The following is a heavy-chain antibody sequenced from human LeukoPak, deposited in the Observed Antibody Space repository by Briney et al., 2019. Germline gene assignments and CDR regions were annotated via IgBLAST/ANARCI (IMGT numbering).Heavy chain of an antibody. J-gene: IGHJ4*02. D-gene: IGHD3-10*01. Sequence: ASVKVSCKTSGYTFTTYYIHWVRQAPGQGLEWMGMISPPGGSTTYADKFQGRISMTRDMSTGTGYMELSSLRSEDTAVYYCARGQANRLLWVGESLSNISPFDYWGQGTLVTVSS. V-gene: IGHV1-46*01. CDR1: GYTFTTYY. CDR2: ISPPGGST. CDR3: ARGQANRLLWVGESLSNISPFDY.